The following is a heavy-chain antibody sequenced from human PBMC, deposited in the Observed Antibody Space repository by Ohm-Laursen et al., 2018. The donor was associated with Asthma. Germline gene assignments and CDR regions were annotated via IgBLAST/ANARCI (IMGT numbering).Heavy chain of an antibody. D-gene: IGHD5-18*01. J-gene: IGHJ4*02. Sequence: SSVKVSCKASGGTFSSYAITWVRQAPGQGLEWMGGIIPMFGTPNYAQKFQGRVTLTADESTSTAYMELSSLRSEDTAVYYCAREGYSYGYDYWGQGTLVTVSS. CDR1: GGTFSSYA. V-gene: IGHV1-69*01. CDR3: AREGYSYGYDY. CDR2: IIPMFGTP.